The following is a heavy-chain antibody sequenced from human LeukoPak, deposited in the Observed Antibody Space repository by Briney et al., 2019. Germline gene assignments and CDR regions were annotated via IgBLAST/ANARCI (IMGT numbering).Heavy chain of an antibody. V-gene: IGHV3-23*01. CDR3: AKEGRYCSGGSCYSGFY. Sequence: GGSLRLSCAASGFTFSSYGRTWVRQAPGKGLEWVSTISGSGGSTYYADSVKGRFTISRDNSKNTLYLQMNSLRAEDTAVYYCAKEGRYCSGGSCYSGFYWGQGTLVTVSS. CDR1: GFTFSSYG. CDR2: ISGSGGST. J-gene: IGHJ4*02. D-gene: IGHD2-15*01.